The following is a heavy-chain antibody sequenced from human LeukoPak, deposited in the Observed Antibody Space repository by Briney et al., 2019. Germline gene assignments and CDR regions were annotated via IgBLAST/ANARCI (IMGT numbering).Heavy chain of an antibody. V-gene: IGHV1-69*05. J-gene: IGHJ6*03. CDR2: IIPIFGTT. CDR3: ARVEKSHYDSLYYMDV. D-gene: IGHD3-3*01. Sequence: ASVKVPCKASGGTFSNYGITWVRQAPGQGLEWMGGIIPIFGTTNYAQKFQGRVTITTDESTSTAYMELSSLRSEDTAVYYCARVEKSHYDSLYYMDVWGKGTTVTVSS. CDR1: GGTFSNYG.